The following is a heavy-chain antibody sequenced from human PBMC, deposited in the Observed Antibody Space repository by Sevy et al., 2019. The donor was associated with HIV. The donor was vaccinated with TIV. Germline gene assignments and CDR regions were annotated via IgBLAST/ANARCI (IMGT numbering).Heavy chain of an antibody. J-gene: IGHJ3*02. V-gene: IGHV1-2*02. Sequence: ASVKVSCKASGYTFTGYYMHWVRQAPGQGLEWMGWINPNSGGTNYAQKFQGRVTMTRDTSISTAYMELSRLRSGDTAVYYCARGRLTAENDAFDIWGQRTMVTVSS. CDR3: ARGRLTAENDAFDI. CDR1: GYTFTGYY. D-gene: IGHD7-27*01. CDR2: INPNSGGT.